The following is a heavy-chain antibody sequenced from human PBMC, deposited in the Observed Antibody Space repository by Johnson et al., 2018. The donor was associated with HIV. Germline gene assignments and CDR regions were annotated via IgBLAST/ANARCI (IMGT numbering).Heavy chain of an antibody. CDR2: ISWNSGSI. CDR3: TTVRMSSAYAFDI. V-gene: IGHV3-9*01. J-gene: IGHJ3*02. D-gene: IGHD6-25*01. CDR1: GFTFDDYA. Sequence: VQLVESGGGVVQPGRSLRLSCAASGFTFDDYAMHWVRQAPGKGLEWVSGISWNSGSIGYADSVKGRFTISRDNAKNSLYLQMNSLKTEDTAVYYCTTVRMSSAYAFDIWGQGTTVTVSS.